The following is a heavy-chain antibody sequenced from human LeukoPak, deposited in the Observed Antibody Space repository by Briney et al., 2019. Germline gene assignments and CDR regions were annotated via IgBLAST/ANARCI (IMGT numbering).Heavy chain of an antibody. D-gene: IGHD6-19*01. Sequence: GGSLRLSCAASGFTFSSYGMHWVRQAPGKGLEWVAVISYDGSNKYYADSVKGRFTISRDNSKNTLYLQMNSLRAEDTAVYYCAKDMFRYSSGDAFDTWGQGTMVTVSS. V-gene: IGHV3-30*18. J-gene: IGHJ3*02. CDR1: GFTFSSYG. CDR2: ISYDGSNK. CDR3: AKDMFRYSSGDAFDT.